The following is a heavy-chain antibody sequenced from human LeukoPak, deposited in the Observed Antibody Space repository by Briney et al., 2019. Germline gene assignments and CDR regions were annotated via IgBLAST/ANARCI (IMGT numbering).Heavy chain of an antibody. CDR3: ARGSIRVGVYFDY. V-gene: IGHV4-59*01. J-gene: IGHJ4*02. Sequence: ASETLSLTCTVSGGSISSYYWSWIRQPPGKGLEWIGYIYYSGSTNYNPSLKSRVTISVDTSKNQFSLKLSSVTAADTAVYYCARGSIRVGVYFDYWGQGTLVTVSS. D-gene: IGHD3-10*01. CDR2: IYYSGST. CDR1: GGSISSYY.